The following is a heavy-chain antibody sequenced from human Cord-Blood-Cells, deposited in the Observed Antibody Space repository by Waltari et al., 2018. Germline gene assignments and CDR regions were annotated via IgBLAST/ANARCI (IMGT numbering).Heavy chain of an antibody. D-gene: IGHD3-16*02. CDR3: ARDSGDYVWGSYRYFDY. CDR2: ISSSSSYI. Sequence: EVQLVESGGGLVKPGGSLRLSCAASGFTFSSYSMNWVSQAPGKGLEWVSSISSSSSYIYYADSVKGRFTISRDNAKNSLYLQMNSLRAEDTAVYYCARDSGDYVWGSYRYFDYWGQGTLVTVSS. J-gene: IGHJ4*02. CDR1: GFTFSSYS. V-gene: IGHV3-21*01.